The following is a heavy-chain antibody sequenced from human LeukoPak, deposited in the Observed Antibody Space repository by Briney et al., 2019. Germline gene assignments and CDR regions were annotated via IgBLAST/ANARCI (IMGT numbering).Heavy chain of an antibody. CDR3: ASGYYGSGTH. V-gene: IGHV4-59*08. CDR2: IHYRGST. J-gene: IGHJ1*01. D-gene: IGHD3-10*01. CDR1: GGSFSSDY. Sequence: KPSETLSLTCTVSGGSFSSDYWSWIRQPPGKGLEWIGYIHYRGSTNYNPSLKSRVTISLDRSKNQFSLKLSSVTAADTAVYYCASGYYGSGTHWGQGTLVTVSS.